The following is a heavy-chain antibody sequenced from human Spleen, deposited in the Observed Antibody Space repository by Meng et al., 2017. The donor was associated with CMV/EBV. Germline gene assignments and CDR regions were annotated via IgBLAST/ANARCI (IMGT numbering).Heavy chain of an antibody. Sequence: GESLKISCAASGFTFSSYGMHWVRQAPGKGLEWVAFIRYDGSNKYYADSVKGRFTISRDNSKNTLYLQMNSLRAEDTAVYYCANPALVSRAFGPDAFDIWGQGTMVTVSS. V-gene: IGHV3-30*02. CDR1: GFTFSSYG. CDR3: ANPALVSRAFGPDAFDI. J-gene: IGHJ3*02. D-gene: IGHD3-16*01. CDR2: IRYDGSNK.